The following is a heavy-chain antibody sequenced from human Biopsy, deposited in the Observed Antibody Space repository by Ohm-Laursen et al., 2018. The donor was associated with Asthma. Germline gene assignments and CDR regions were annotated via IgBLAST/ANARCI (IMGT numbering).Heavy chain of an antibody. V-gene: IGHV3-33*03. CDR2: IWYDGRKK. J-gene: IGHJ6*02. CDR1: GITFSTYG. Sequence: SLRLSCSASGITFSTYGMHWVRQAPGKGLEWVSFIWYDGRKKTYADSVKGRFTISRDNSKNTLYLQMNSLRAEDTAVYYCARKIAARGGMGVWGQGTTVAVSS. CDR3: ARKIAARGGMGV. D-gene: IGHD6-6*01.